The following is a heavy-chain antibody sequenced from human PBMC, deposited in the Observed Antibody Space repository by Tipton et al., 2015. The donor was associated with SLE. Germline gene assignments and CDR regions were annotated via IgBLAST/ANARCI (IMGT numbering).Heavy chain of an antibody. V-gene: IGHV4-59*11. CDR1: GGSITGHH. Sequence: LRLSCTVSGGSITGHHWSWIRQPPGKGLEWIGYIYYTGTTEYNPSLKSRVTISVDTSKNQFSLKVTSVTAADTAVYYCATYEAGVGGRSYWGQGTLVTVSS. CDR3: ATYEAGVGGRSY. CDR2: IYYTGTT. J-gene: IGHJ4*02. D-gene: IGHD3-16*01.